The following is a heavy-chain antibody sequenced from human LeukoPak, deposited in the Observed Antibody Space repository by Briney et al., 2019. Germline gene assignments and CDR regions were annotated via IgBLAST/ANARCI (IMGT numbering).Heavy chain of an antibody. J-gene: IGHJ6*02. CDR3: AKDLSAAAPYYYYYGVDV. CDR2: IPYDGSNK. CDR1: GFTFSSYG. Sequence: PGGSLRLSCAASGFTFSSYGMHWVRQAPGKGLEWVAVIPYDGSNKYYADSVKGRFTISRDNSKNTLYLQMNSLRAEDTAVYYCAKDLSAAAPYYYYYGVDVWGQGTTVTVSS. D-gene: IGHD6-13*01. V-gene: IGHV3-30*18.